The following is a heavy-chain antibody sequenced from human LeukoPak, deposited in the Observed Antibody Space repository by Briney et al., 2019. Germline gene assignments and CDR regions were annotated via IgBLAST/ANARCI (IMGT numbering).Heavy chain of an antibody. CDR1: GFTFDDYA. Sequence: PGRSLRLSCAASGFTFDDYAMHWVRQAPGKGLEWVSGISWNSGSIGYADSVKGRFTISRDNAKNSLYLQMNSLRAEDTAVYYCARCVSSQRATDASDIWGQGTMVTVSS. D-gene: IGHD5-24*01. J-gene: IGHJ3*02. CDR2: ISWNSGSI. V-gene: IGHV3-9*01. CDR3: ARCVSSQRATDASDI.